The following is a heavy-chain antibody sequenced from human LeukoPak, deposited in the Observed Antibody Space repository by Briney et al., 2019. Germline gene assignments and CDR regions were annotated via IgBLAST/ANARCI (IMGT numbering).Heavy chain of an antibody. V-gene: IGHV1-46*01. CDR3: ARDLFLLGYCSGGSCSRGWFDP. J-gene: IGHJ5*02. CDR2: INPSGGST. D-gene: IGHD2-15*01. CDR1: GYTFTSYD. Sequence: GASVKVSCKASGYTFTSYDINWVRQAPGQGLEWMGIINPSGGSTSYAQKFQGRVTMTRDTSTSTVYMELSSLRSENTAVYYCARDLFLLGYCSGGSCSRGWFDPWGQGTLVTVSS.